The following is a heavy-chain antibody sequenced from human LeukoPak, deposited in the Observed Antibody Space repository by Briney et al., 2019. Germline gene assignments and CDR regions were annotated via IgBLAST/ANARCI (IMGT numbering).Heavy chain of an antibody. CDR1: GGSISSYY. Sequence: SETLSLTCTVSGGSISSYYWSWIRQPPGKGLEWIGYMYHSGSANYNPSLKSRVTMSVDTSKNQFSLRLSPVTAADTAVYYCARGQYYYASGSYWGFDYWGQGTLVTVSP. V-gene: IGHV4-59*01. D-gene: IGHD3-10*01. CDR2: MYHSGSA. CDR3: ARGQYYYASGSYWGFDY. J-gene: IGHJ4*02.